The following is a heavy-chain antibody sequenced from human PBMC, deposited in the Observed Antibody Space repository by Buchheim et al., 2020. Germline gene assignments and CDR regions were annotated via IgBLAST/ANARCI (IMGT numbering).Heavy chain of an antibody. V-gene: IGHV3-30*18. D-gene: IGHD6-6*01. CDR1: GFTFSSYV. J-gene: IGHJ4*02. CDR3: AKDRGAARTHFDY. CDR2: ISYDGSNK. Sequence: QVQLVESGGGVVQPGRSLRLSCAASGFTFSSYVMHWVRQAPGKGLEWVAVISYDGSNKYYADYVKGRFTIYRDDSKNTLYLQMNSLRAEDTAVYYCAKDRGAARTHFDYWGQGTL.